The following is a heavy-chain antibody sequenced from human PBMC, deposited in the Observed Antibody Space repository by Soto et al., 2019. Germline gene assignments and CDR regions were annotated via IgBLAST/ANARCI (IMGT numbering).Heavy chain of an antibody. V-gene: IGHV1-69*13. J-gene: IGHJ4*02. D-gene: IGHD5-12*01. CDR2: IIPIFGTA. Sequence: GALVKVSCKASGGTFSSYAISWVRQAPGQGLEWMGGIIPIFGTASYAQKFQGRVTITADESTSTAYMELSSLRSEDTAVYYCARDGGDGYNRGFVYWGQGTLVTVSS. CDR1: GGTFSSYA. CDR3: ARDGGDGYNRGFVY.